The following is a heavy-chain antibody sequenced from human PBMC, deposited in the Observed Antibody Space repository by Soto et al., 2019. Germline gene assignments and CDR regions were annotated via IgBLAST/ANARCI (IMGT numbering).Heavy chain of an antibody. CDR1: GYTLTELS. Sequence: GASVKVSCKVSGYTLTELSMHWVRQAPGKGLEWMGGFDPEDGETIYAQKFQGRVTMTEDTSTDTAYMELSSLRSEDTAVYYCATVYLLRIAPEGNWFDPWGQGTLVTVSS. CDR3: ATVYLLRIAPEGNWFDP. J-gene: IGHJ5*02. V-gene: IGHV1-24*01. D-gene: IGHD6-13*01. CDR2: FDPEDGET.